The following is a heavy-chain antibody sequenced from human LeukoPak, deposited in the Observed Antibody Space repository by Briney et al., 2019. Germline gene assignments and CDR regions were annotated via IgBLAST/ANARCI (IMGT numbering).Heavy chain of an antibody. J-gene: IGHJ1*01. D-gene: IGHD6-13*01. V-gene: IGHV3-21*01. CDR3: ARGSYSSSPEYFQH. CDR2: ISSSSSYI. CDR1: GFTFSSYS. Sequence: AGGSLRLSCAASGFTFSSYSMNWVRQAPGKGLEWVSSISSSSSYIYYADSVKGRFTISRDNAKNSLYLQMNSLRAEDTAVYYCARGSYSSSPEYFQHWGQGTLVTVSS.